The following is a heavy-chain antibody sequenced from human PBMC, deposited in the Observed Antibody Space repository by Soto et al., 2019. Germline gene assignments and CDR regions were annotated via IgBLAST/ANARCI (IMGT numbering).Heavy chain of an antibody. CDR3: ARDVDVLTAPPGDY. CDR1: GYTFTTYG. CDR2: ISGHNGDT. D-gene: IGHD2-21*02. J-gene: IGHJ4*02. V-gene: IGHV1-18*04. Sequence: QVQLVQSGAEVKKPGASVTVSCKTSGYTFTTYGVNWVRQAPGQGLEWMGWISGHNGDTNYAQNLQGRVTMTTDTSTSTVYMELRSLRSDDTAVYYCARDVDVLTAPPGDYWGQGTLVTVSS.